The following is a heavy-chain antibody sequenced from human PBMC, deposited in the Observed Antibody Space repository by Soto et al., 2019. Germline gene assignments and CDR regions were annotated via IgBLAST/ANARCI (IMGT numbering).Heavy chain of an antibody. Sequence: GGSQRHSRTASGCNFVDCGRHWVRQTQGKGLEWVSGISWDSTTVGYADSVKGRFTISRDDAKNSLYLQMNSLRREDTALYYCVQGRYPTMATPLDHCGQGTLVTVSS. CDR3: VQGRYPTMATPLDH. J-gene: IGHJ4*02. CDR2: ISWDSTTV. CDR1: GCNFVDCG. D-gene: IGHD1-1*01. V-gene: IGHV3-9*01.